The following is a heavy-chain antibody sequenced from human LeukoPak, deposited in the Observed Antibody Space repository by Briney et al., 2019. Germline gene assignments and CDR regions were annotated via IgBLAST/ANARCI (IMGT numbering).Heavy chain of an antibody. D-gene: IGHD1-7*01. CDR2: IKQDGSEK. Sequence: GGSLRLSCAASGFTFSSYWMSWVRQAPGKGLEWVANIKQDGSEKYYGVSVKGRFTISRDNARTSLYLQLNSLRAEDTAVYYCATAGNYRFDYWGQGTLVTVSS. CDR3: ATAGNYRFDY. CDR1: GFTFSSYW. J-gene: IGHJ4*02. V-gene: IGHV3-7*05.